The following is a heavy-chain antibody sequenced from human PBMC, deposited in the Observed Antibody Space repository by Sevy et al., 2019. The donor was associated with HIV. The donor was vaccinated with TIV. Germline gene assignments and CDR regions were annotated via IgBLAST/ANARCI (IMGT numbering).Heavy chain of an antibody. Sequence: SETLSLTCTVSGDAISSYYWSWIRQPPGKGLEWIGSLYDSGTTNYSPSLKSRVTISVDTSKNHFSLNLSSVTAADTAVYYCARYLLEVAHSYGMDVWGQGTAVTVSS. CDR1: GDAISSYY. CDR2: LYDSGTT. V-gene: IGHV4-59*12. CDR3: ARYLLEVAHSYGMDV. J-gene: IGHJ6*02. D-gene: IGHD6-19*01.